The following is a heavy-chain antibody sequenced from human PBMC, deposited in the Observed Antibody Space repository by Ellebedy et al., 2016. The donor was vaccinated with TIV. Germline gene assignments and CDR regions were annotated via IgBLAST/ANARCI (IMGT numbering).Heavy chain of an antibody. Sequence: PGGSLRLSCAASGFTLSTYAVSWVRQTPGKGLEWVASVRDSDGTTYYADSVKGRFTFSRDNSKNTLYLQMDGLRAEDTAVYFCAKAGTGCCYSYYFDYWGQGALVTVSS. CDR2: VRDSDGTT. D-gene: IGHD2-15*01. V-gene: IGHV3-23*01. CDR1: GFTLSTYA. CDR3: AKAGTGCCYSYYFDY. J-gene: IGHJ4*02.